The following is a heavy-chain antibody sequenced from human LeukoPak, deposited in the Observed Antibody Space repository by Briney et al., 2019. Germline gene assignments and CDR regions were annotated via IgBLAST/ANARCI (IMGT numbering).Heavy chain of an antibody. J-gene: IGHJ4*02. CDR1: AYTFTGYY. CDR2: INPNSGGT. CDR3: ARDFCSGGSCYSRFDY. V-gene: IGHV1-2*02. Sequence: ASVKVSCKASAYTFTGYYMHWVRQAPGQGLEWKGWINPNSGGTNYAQKFQGRDTMTRDTSISTAYMELSRLRSDDTAVYYCARDFCSGGSCYSRFDYWGQGTLVTVSS. D-gene: IGHD2-15*01.